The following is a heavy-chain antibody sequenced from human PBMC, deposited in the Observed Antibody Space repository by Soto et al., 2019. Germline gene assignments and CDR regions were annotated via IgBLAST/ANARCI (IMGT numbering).Heavy chain of an antibody. CDR1: GGTFSSYA. CDR3: ARDRGYRYSDY. V-gene: IGHV1-69*13. D-gene: IGHD5-18*01. J-gene: IGHJ4*02. CDR2: IIPIFGTA. Sequence: GASVKVSCKASGGTFSSYAISWVRQAPGQGLEWMGGIIPIFGTANYAQKFQGRVTITADESTSKAYMELSSLRSEDTAVYYCARDRGYRYSDYCGQGTLVTLCS.